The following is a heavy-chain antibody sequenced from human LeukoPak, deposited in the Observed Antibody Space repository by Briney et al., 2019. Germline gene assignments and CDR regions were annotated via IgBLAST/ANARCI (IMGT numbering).Heavy chain of an antibody. Sequence: GGSLRLSCAASVFTLSNAWVTWVRQVPGKGLEWVGRIKSNTDGGTTDYAAPVKGRFTISRDNSENKVYLQMNSLKTEDTAVYYCMAVDYDYWGQGTLVTVSS. CDR1: VFTLSNAW. V-gene: IGHV3-15*01. D-gene: IGHD4-23*01. J-gene: IGHJ4*02. CDR3: MAVDYDY. CDR2: IKSNTDGGTT.